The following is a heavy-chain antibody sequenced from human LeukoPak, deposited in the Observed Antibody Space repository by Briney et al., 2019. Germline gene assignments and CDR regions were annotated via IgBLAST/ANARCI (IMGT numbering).Heavy chain of an antibody. V-gene: IGHV3-23*01. D-gene: IGHD6-13*01. CDR2: ISGSGGST. CDR3: ARDSSSSWFFDY. CDR1: GFTFSSYA. J-gene: IGHJ4*02. Sequence: GGSLRLSCAASGFTFSSYAMSWVRQAPGKGLEWVSAISGSGGSTYYADSVKGRFTISRDNSKNTLYLQMNSLRAEDTAVYYCARDSSSSWFFDYWGQGTLVTVSS.